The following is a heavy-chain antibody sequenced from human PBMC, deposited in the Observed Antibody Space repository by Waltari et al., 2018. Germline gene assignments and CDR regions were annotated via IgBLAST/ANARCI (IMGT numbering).Heavy chain of an antibody. D-gene: IGHD6-6*01. Sequence: QVQLQESGPGLVTPSETLSLTCTVSGYSISRGYYWGWIRQPPGKGLEWIGSIYHSGSTYYNPSLKSRVTISVDTSKNQFSLKLSSVTAADTAVYYCARARSSSLALDYWGQGTLVTVSS. V-gene: IGHV4-38-2*02. CDR3: ARARSSSLALDY. J-gene: IGHJ4*02. CDR2: IYHSGST. CDR1: GYSISRGYY.